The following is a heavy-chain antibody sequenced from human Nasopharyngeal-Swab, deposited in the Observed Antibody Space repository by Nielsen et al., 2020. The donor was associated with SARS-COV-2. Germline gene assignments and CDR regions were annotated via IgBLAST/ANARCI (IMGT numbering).Heavy chain of an antibody. D-gene: IGHD3-3*01. J-gene: IGHJ3*02. Sequence: GESLKISCAASGFTFSSYEMNWVRPAPGKGLEWVSYISSSGSTLYYAASVKGRFTISRDNAKNALYLQMNSLRAEDTAVYYCANLIFGDAFDIWGQGTMVTVSS. CDR1: GFTFSSYE. CDR2: ISSSGSTL. CDR3: ANLIFGDAFDI. V-gene: IGHV3-48*03.